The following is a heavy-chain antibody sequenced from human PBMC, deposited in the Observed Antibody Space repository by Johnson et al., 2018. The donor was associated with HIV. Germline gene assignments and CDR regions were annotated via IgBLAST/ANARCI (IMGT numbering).Heavy chain of an antibody. J-gene: IGHJ3*02. D-gene: IGHD1-20*01. V-gene: IGHV3-43D*03. CDR1: GFSFDDYA. CDR2: IRWDGAIT. CDR3: ASADYNWVSPGAFDI. Sequence: QLVESGGGLVQPGGSLRLSCAASGFSFDDYAMHWVRQVPGNGLEWVSLIRWDGAITHYADSVKGRFTISRDNAKNSLYLQMNSLRAEDTAVYYCASADYNWVSPGAFDIWGQGTTVTVSS.